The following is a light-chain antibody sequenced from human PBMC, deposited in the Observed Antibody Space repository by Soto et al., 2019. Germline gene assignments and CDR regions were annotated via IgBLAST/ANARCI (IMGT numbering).Light chain of an antibody. V-gene: IGKV3-15*01. CDR3: QQYNNWPWT. CDR1: QSISDT. J-gene: IGKJ1*01. Sequence: ETVMTQSPATLSVSPGGRATLSCRASQSISDTLAWYQQKPGQAPRLIIHGASTRATGFPARFSGSGSGTDCTLTISSLQSEDVAIYYCQQYNNWPWTLGQGTKVDIK. CDR2: GAS.